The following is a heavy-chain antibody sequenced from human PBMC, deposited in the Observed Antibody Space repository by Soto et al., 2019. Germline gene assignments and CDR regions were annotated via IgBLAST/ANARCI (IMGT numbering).Heavy chain of an antibody. D-gene: IGHD2-2*02. V-gene: IGHV3-33*01. CDR1: GFTFSSYG. J-gene: IGHJ6*02. CDR2: IWYDGSNK. Sequence: QVQLVESGGGVVQPGRSLRLSCAASGFTFSSYGMHWVRQAPGKGLEWVAVIWYDGSNKYYADSVKGRFTISRDNSKNTLYLQMNSLRAEDTAVYYCARDHCSSTSCYTWTPNYGMDVWGQGTTVTVSS. CDR3: ARDHCSSTSCYTWTPNYGMDV.